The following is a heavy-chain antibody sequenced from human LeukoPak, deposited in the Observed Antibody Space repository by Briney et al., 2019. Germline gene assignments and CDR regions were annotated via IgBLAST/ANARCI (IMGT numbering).Heavy chain of an antibody. CDR3: AIVVGATGAFDI. Sequence: ASVKVSCKVSGYTLTELSMHWVRQAPGKGLEWMGGSDPEDGETIYAQKFQGRVTMTEDTSTDTAYMELSSLRSEDTAVYYCAIVVGATGAFDIWGQGTMVTVSS. D-gene: IGHD1-26*01. CDR1: GYTLTELS. CDR2: SDPEDGET. V-gene: IGHV1-24*01. J-gene: IGHJ3*02.